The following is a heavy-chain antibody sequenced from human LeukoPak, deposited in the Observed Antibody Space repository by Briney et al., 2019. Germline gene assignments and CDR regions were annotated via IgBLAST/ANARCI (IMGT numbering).Heavy chain of an antibody. CDR2: MFYSGNT. Sequence: SETLSLTCTVSGASITSYHWSWIRQPAGKGLEWIGRMFYSGNTDYNPSLKSRLTMSIDTSKNQFSLKLSSVTAADTAVYYCARGTLWFGELYYFDYWGQGTLVTVSS. J-gene: IGHJ4*02. CDR3: ARGTLWFGELYYFDY. D-gene: IGHD3-10*01. V-gene: IGHV4-4*07. CDR1: GASITSYH.